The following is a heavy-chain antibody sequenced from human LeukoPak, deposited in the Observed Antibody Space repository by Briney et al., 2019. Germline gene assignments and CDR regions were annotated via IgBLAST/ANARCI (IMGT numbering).Heavy chain of an antibody. D-gene: IGHD4-23*01. Sequence: GGSLRLSCAASGFTFSTYGMHWVREAPGKGLEWVAVLWYDGSNKYYADSVKGRFTISRDNSKNTLYLQMNSLRAEDTAVYYCAKDPVGGKAYFDYWGQGTLVTVSS. CDR1: GFTFSTYG. CDR3: AKDPVGGKAYFDY. CDR2: LWYDGSNK. J-gene: IGHJ4*02. V-gene: IGHV3-33*06.